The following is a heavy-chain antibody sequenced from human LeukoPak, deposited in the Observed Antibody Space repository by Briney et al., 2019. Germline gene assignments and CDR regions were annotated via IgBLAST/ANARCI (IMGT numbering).Heavy chain of an antibody. CDR2: IYPVDSDT. Sequence: GVSLKIPCKGPGFIFTSFWTGWVRHMRGKGREWRGFIYPVDSDTRYSPSFQGQVPISADKSISTAYLQWSSLKASDTAMYYCARLGSLTGYYRPFDCWGQGTLVTVSS. CDR3: ARLGSLTGYYRPFDC. CDR1: GFIFTSFW. J-gene: IGHJ4*02. V-gene: IGHV5-51*01. D-gene: IGHD3-9*01.